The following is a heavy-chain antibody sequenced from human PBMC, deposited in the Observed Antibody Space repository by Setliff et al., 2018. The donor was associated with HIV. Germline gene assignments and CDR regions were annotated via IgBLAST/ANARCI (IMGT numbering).Heavy chain of an antibody. CDR1: GGSFSDYY. D-gene: IGHD6-19*01. J-gene: IGHJ4*02. CDR3: ARDGGSSGWYFVLGYSDY. V-gene: IGHV4-34*01. Sequence: SETLSLTCAVYGGSFSDYYWSWIRQPPGKGLEWIGEINHSGRTIQSPSLKSRVTISIDTSRNQFSLKLNSVTAADTAMYYCARDGGSSGWYFVLGYSDYWGPGTLVTVSS. CDR2: INHSGRT.